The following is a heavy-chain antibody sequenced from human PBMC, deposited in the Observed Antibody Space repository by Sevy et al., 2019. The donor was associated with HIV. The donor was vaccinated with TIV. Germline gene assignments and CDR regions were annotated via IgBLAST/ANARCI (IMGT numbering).Heavy chain of an antibody. D-gene: IGHD3-3*01. CDR1: GFTFSSYS. CDR2: ISSSSSYI. J-gene: IGHJ4*02. CDR3: AGGFWSGFDY. Sequence: GGSLRLSCAASGFTFSSYSMNWVRQAPGKGLEWVSSISSSSSYIYYADSVKGRFTISRDNSRNMLDLEMNSLRDDDTAVYYCAGGFWSGFDYWGQGALVTVSS. V-gene: IGHV3-21*04.